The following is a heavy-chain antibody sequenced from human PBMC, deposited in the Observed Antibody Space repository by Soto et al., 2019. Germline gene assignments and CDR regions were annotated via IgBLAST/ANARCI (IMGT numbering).Heavy chain of an antibody. CDR1: GGSLSAAGDS. CDR3: ARAQFDSGWGRDNSHMFYL. J-gene: IGHJ5*02. V-gene: IGHV4-30-2*01. D-gene: IGHD3-16*01. Sequence: SETLSLTCAVSGGSLSAAGDSWSWIRQPPGGGLGWIGYSYHSGTFLYNPSLKTRLTMSLDRSNNQFSLTLNSVTAADTAVYYCARAQFDSGWGRDNSHMFYLSSQGT. CDR2: SYHSGTF.